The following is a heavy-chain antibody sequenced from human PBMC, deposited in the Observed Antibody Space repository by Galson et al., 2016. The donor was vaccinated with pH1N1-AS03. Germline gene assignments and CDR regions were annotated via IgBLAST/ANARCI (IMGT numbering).Heavy chain of an antibody. CDR3: VKESPKEAGDY. Sequence: CAASGFTLSGYGMHWVRQAPGKGPEWVAFIQYDESYRNYADSVKGRFSISRDISKNTLYLQMNSLRVEDTAMFYCVKESPKEAGDYWGQGTLVSVSS. V-gene: IGHV3-30*02. J-gene: IGHJ4*02. CDR2: IQYDESYR. CDR1: GFTLSGYG.